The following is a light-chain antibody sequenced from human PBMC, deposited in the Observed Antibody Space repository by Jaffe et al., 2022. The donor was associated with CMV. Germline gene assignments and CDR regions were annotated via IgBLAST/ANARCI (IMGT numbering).Light chain of an antibody. V-gene: IGLV2-8*01. CDR2: EVS. Sequence: QSALTQPPSASGSPGQSVTISCTGTSSDVGAYNFVSWYRQHPGKGPKLMIYEVSKRPSGVPDRFSGSKSGNTASLTVSGLQAEDEADYYCSSYAGGNNGNYVFGTGTKVTVL. CDR1: SSDVGAYNF. CDR3: SSYAGGNNGNYV. J-gene: IGLJ1*01.